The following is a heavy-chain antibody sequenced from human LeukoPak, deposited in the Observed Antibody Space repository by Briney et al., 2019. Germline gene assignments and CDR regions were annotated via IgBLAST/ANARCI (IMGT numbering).Heavy chain of an antibody. D-gene: IGHD3/OR15-3a*01. CDR1: GYTFTSYG. CDR2: ISAYNGNT. Sequence: GASVKVSCKASGYTFTSYGISWVRQAPGQGLEWMGWISAYNGNTNYAQKLQGRVTMTTDTSTSTAYMELRSLRSDDTAVYYCARDAPGLVTWATDYWGQGTLVTVSS. J-gene: IGHJ4*02. V-gene: IGHV1-18*01. CDR3: ARDAPGLVTWATDY.